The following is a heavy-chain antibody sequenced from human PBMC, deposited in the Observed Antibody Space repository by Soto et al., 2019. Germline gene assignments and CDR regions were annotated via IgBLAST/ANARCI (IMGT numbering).Heavy chain of an antibody. CDR1: GFTFGDYA. J-gene: IGHJ4*02. CDR3: TRDNTDYDSSGYYFDY. Sequence: PGGSLRLSCTASGFTFGDYAMSWVRQAPGKGLEWVGFIRSKAYGGTTEYAASVKGRFTISRDDSKSIAYLQMSSLKTEDTAVYYCTRDNTDYDSSGYYFDYWGQGTLVTVSS. D-gene: IGHD3-22*01. V-gene: IGHV3-49*04. CDR2: IRSKAYGGTT.